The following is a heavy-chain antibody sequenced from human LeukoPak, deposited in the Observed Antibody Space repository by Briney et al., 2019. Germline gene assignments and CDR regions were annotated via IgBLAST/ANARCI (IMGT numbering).Heavy chain of an antibody. J-gene: IGHJ4*02. Sequence: PSETLSLTCTVSGGSISSYYWSWIRQPPGKGLEWIGYIYYSGSTNYNPSLKSRVTISVDTSKNQFSLKLSSVTAADTAVYYCARGGLGGYLSVWGQGTLVTVSS. V-gene: IGHV4-59*12. CDR1: GGSISSYY. CDR2: IYYSGST. D-gene: IGHD5-12*01. CDR3: ARGGLGGYLSV.